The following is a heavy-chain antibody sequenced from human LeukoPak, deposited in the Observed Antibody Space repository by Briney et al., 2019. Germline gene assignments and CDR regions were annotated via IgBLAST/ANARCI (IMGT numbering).Heavy chain of an antibody. D-gene: IGHD3-9*01. J-gene: IGHJ3*02. V-gene: IGHV3-48*04. CDR1: GFTFSSYS. CDR3: ARDYDIAFDI. CDR2: ISSSSSTI. Sequence: GGSLRLSCAASGFTFSSYSMNWVRQAPGKGLEWVSYISSSSSTIYYADSVKGRFTISRDNAKNSLYLQMNSLRAEDTAVYYCARDYDIAFDIWGQGTMVTVSS.